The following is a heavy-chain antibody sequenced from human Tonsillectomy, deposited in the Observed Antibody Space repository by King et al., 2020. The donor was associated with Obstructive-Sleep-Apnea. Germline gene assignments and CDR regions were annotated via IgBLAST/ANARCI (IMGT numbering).Heavy chain of an antibody. CDR1: GFTFSSYS. CDR2: ISSSSSYI. D-gene: IGHD7-27*01. CDR3: ARDAANWGFGYFDY. J-gene: IGHJ4*02. V-gene: IGHV3-21*01. Sequence: QLVQSGGGLVKPGGSLRLSCAASGFTFSSYSMNWVRQAPGKGLEWGPSISSSSSYIYYADSVKGRFPISRHNAKNSLYLQMNSLRAEDTAVYYCARDAANWGFGYFDYWGQGTLVTVSS.